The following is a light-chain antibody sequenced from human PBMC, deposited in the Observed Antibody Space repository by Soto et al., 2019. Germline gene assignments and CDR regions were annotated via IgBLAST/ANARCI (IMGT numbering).Light chain of an antibody. CDR1: QSVSSNY. J-gene: IGKJ4*01. Sequence: EIVLTQSPATLSLSPGERATLSCRASQSVSSNYLAWYHRKPGQAPRLLIYGASIRATGIPSRFSGSGSGTDFTLTITRLEPEDFAVYYCQQYGSTHTFGGGTKVDIK. CDR2: GAS. CDR3: QQYGSTHT. V-gene: IGKV3-20*01.